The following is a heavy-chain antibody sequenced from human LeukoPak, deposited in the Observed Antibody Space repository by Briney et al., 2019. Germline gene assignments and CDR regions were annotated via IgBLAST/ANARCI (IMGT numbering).Heavy chain of an antibody. D-gene: IGHD2-15*01. J-gene: IGHJ6*02. CDR2: ISGSGGST. Sequence: PGGSLRLSCAASGFTFSSYAMSWVRQAPGKGLEWVSAISGSGGSTYYADSVKGRFTISRDNSKNTLYLQMNSPRVEDTAGYYCAKSPVPYCSGGSCYGMDVWGQGTTVTVSS. CDR1: GFTFSSYA. CDR3: AKSPVPYCSGGSCYGMDV. V-gene: IGHV3-23*01.